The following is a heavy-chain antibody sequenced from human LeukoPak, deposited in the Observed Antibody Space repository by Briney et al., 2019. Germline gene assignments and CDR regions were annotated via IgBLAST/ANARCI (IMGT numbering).Heavy chain of an antibody. J-gene: IGHJ3*02. CDR3: ARGSLAVAGTRKRSDAFDI. CDR2: VSNDGDNT. V-gene: IGHV3-30-3*01. D-gene: IGHD6-19*01. Sequence: SCKASGYTFTSYYMHWVRQAPGKGLEWVAVVSNDGDNTYYADSVKGRFTISRDNSKNTLYLQMNSLRVEDTAVYYCARGSLAVAGTRKRSDAFDIWGQGTMVTVSS. CDR1: GYTFTSYY.